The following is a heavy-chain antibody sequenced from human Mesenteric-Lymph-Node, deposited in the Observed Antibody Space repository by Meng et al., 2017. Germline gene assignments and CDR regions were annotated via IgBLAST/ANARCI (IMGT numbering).Heavy chain of an antibody. CDR3: AHSHGGYYHY. Sequence: QMPVKDSCPTMLIPTQALLLLFTFAGVPLTTRALMVCLIRQPAGKLVEWLALSYCENAKEYSPSLKSRLTITKDTSKNQVVLTVTNMDPEDTATYYCAHSHGGYYHYWGQGTLVTVSS. J-gene: IGHJ4*02. CDR1: GVPLTTRALM. CDR2: SYCENAK. D-gene: IGHD3-22*01. V-gene: IGHV2-5*02.